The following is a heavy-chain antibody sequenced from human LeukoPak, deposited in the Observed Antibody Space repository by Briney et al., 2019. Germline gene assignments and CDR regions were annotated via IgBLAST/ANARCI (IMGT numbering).Heavy chain of an antibody. D-gene: IGHD2-15*01. Sequence: SVKVSCKASGGTFGSYAISWVRQAPGQGLEWMGRIIPILGIANYAQKFQGRVTITADKSTSTAYMELSSLRSEDTAVYYCARTPQYCSGGSCYSHSYWGQGTLVTVSS. J-gene: IGHJ4*02. CDR3: ARTPQYCSGGSCYSHSY. V-gene: IGHV1-69*04. CDR2: IIPILGIA. CDR1: GGTFGSYA.